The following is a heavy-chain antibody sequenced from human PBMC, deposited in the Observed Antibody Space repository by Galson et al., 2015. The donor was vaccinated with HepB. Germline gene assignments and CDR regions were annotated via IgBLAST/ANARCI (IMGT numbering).Heavy chain of an antibody. D-gene: IGHD2-21*02. Sequence: SLRLSCAASGFSASSNYMSWVRQAPGKGLEWVSVIYSGGSTYYADSVRGRFTISRHDSKNTLYLQMNSLRAEDTALYYCTRERVEWFGYGGDSYPGYYYYAMDVWGQGTTVTVSS. CDR2: IYSGGST. V-gene: IGHV3-53*04. CDR1: GFSASSNY. J-gene: IGHJ6*02. CDR3: TRERVEWFGYGGDSYPGYYYYAMDV.